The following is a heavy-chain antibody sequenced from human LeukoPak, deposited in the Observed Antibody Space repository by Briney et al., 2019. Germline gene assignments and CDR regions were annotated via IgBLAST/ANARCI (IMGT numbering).Heavy chain of an antibody. Sequence: SETLSLTCAVYGGSFRGYYWIWIRQPPGKGLEWIGEINHSGSTNYNPSLKSRVTISVDTSKNQFSLKLSSVTAADTAVYYCASPDSSSWRGFDYWGQGTLVTVSS. D-gene: IGHD6-13*01. CDR3: ASPDSSSWRGFDY. CDR2: INHSGST. V-gene: IGHV4-34*01. J-gene: IGHJ4*02. CDR1: GGSFRGYY.